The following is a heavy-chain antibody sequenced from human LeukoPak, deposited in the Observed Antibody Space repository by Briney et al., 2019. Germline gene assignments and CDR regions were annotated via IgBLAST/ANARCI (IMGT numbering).Heavy chain of an antibody. CDR1: GFIFGDYA. D-gene: IGHD3-3*01. CDR3: TRDGIPETNWSGYYIDY. V-gene: IGHV3-49*04. Sequence: GGSLRLSCTASGFIFGDYAMSWVRQAPGKGLEWVGFIRSKTHGGTTEFAAPVKGRFSISRDDSKRTAYLQMNSLETEDTAVYYCTRDGIPETNWSGYYIDYWGQGTLVTVSS. CDR2: IRSKTHGGTT. J-gene: IGHJ4*02.